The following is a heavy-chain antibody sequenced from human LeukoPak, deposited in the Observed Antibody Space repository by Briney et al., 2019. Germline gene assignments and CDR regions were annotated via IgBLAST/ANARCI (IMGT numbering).Heavy chain of an antibody. V-gene: IGHV4-34*01. CDR1: GGSFSGYY. CDR3: ARVKKLDRLWNDY. J-gene: IGHJ4*02. D-gene: IGHD6-13*01. CDR2: INHRGST. Sequence: SETLSLTCAVYGGSFSGYYWSWIRQPPGKGLEWIGEINHRGSTNYNPSLKSRVTISVDTSKNQFSLKLSSATAADTAVYYCARVKKLDRLWNDYWGQGTLVTVSS.